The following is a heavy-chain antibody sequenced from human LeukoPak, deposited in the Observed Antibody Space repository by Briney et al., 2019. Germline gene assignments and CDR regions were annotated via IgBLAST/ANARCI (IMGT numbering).Heavy chain of an antibody. Sequence: PSETLSLTCTVSGGSVNSGDSFWSWIRQPPGKGLEWIGNIYYSGSTNYNPSLQSRVTVSIDTSKNQFSLKVRSVTPADTAAYYCARKLGIAVGDYYCYGLDVWGQGTTVTVSS. J-gene: IGHJ6*02. CDR3: ARKLGIAVGDYYCYGLDV. V-gene: IGHV4-61*08. CDR1: GGSVNSGDSF. D-gene: IGHD6-19*01. CDR2: IYYSGST.